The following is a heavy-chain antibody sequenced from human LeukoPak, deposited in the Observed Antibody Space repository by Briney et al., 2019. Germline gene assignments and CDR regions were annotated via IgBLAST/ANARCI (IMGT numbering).Heavy chain of an antibody. CDR2: THYRSKW. CDR1: GDSVSSNSAA. Sequence: SRTLSLTCAISGDSVSSNSAAWNWFRQSPSRGLEWLGRTHYRSKWFYVKSRITIIPDTSKNQFSLLLNSVTPEDTAVYFCARGVVGATPYDYWGQGTLVTVSS. CDR3: ARGVVGATPYDY. J-gene: IGHJ4*02. D-gene: IGHD1-26*01. V-gene: IGHV6-1*01.